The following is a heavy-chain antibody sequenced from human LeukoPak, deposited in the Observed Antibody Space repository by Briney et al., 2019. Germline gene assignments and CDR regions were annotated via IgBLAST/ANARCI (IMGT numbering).Heavy chain of an antibody. CDR3: AGDRNSDWYSPLDY. J-gene: IGHJ4*02. CDR1: GFTFTKCA. Sequence: GGSLRLSCVTSGFTFTKCAMSWIRQAPGKGLEWVAIITATGDTAYYADSVKGRFTISRDNSRNTVYMQMDSLRAEDTAIYYCAGDRNSDWYSPLDYWGQGSQVTVSP. D-gene: IGHD6-19*01. V-gene: IGHV3-23*01. CDR2: ITATGDTA.